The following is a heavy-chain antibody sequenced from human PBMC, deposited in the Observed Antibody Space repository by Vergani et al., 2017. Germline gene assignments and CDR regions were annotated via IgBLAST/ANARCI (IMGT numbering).Heavy chain of an antibody. CDR3: AKDRSGSYYGDFDY. J-gene: IGHJ4*02. CDR1: GFTFDDYA. Sequence: LEESGGGSVKPGGSLRLSCAASGFTFDDYAMHWVRQAPGKGLEWVSGISWNSGSIGYADSVKGRFTISRDNAKNSLYLQMNSLRAEDTALYYCAKDRSGSYYGDFDYWGQGTLVTVSS. V-gene: IGHV3-9*01. CDR2: ISWNSGSI. D-gene: IGHD1-26*01.